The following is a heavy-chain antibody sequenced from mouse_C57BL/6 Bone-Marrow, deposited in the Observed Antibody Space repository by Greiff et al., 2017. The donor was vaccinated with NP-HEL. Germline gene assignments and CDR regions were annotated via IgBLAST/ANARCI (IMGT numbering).Heavy chain of an antibody. D-gene: IGHD1-1*01. V-gene: IGHV1-39*01. Sequence: VQLKESGPELVKPGASVKISCKASGYSFTDYNMNWVKQSNGKSLEWIGVINPNYGTTSYNQKFKGKATLTVDQSSSTAYMQLNSLTSEDSAVYYCAKKYYGSSYRYWYFDVWGTGTTVTVSS. CDR1: GYSFTDYN. CDR2: INPNYGTT. CDR3: AKKYYGSSYRYWYFDV. J-gene: IGHJ1*03.